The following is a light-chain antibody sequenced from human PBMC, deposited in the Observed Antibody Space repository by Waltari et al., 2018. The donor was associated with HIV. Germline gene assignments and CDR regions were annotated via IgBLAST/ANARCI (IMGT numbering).Light chain of an antibody. J-gene: IGLJ1*01. CDR1: SPNIGRYY. Sequence: QSMPTQPPSAPRTPAQRVTISCSGRSPNIGRYYLYSYQQLPGTAPKLLIYRNNQRPSGVPDRFSGSKSGTSASLAISGLRSEDEADYYCAAWNDSLSGYVFGTGTKVTV. CDR2: RNN. V-gene: IGLV1-47*01. CDR3: AAWNDSLSGYV.